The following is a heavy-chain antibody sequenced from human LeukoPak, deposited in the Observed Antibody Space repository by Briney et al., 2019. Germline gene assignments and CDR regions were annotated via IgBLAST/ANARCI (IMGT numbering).Heavy chain of an antibody. J-gene: IGHJ6*02. CDR1: GGSISSSNW. Sequence: PSETLSLTCAVSGGSISSSNWWSWVRQPPGKRLEWIGEIYHSGSTNYNPSLKSRVTISVDKSKNQFSLKLSSVTAADTAVYYCARDRGYDFWSGYYPVYYYYGMDVWGQGTTVTVSS. CDR2: IYHSGST. CDR3: ARDRGYDFWSGYYPVYYYYGMDV. D-gene: IGHD3-3*01. V-gene: IGHV4-4*02.